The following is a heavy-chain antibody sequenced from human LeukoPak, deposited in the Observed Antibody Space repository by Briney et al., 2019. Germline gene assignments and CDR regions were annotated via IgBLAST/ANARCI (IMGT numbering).Heavy chain of an antibody. Sequence: VKVSCKASGGTFSSYAISWVRQAPGQGLEWMGRIIPILGIANYAQKFQGRVTITADESTSTAYMELSSLRSEDTAVYYCASRSVAGTDYWGQGTLVTVSS. CDR1: GGTFSSYA. CDR2: IIPILGIA. V-gene: IGHV1-69*10. D-gene: IGHD6-19*01. CDR3: ASRSVAGTDY. J-gene: IGHJ4*02.